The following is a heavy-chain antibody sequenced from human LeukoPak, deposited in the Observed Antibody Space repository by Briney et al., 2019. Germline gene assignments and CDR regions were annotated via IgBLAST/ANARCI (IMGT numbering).Heavy chain of an antibody. D-gene: IGHD2-2*01. J-gene: IGHJ4*02. V-gene: IGHV3-64*01. Sequence: GGSLRLSCAASGFIFSSYVMHWARQAPGKGLEYVSSISSNGVNTYYANSVKGRFTISRDNSKNTLYLQMGSLRAEDMAVYYCARASFTSTWHHLGSWGQGTLVTVSS. CDR2: ISSNGVNT. CDR1: GFIFSSYV. CDR3: ARASFTSTWHHLGS.